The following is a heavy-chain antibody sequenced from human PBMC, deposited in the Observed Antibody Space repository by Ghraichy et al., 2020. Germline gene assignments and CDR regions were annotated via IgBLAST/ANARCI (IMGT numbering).Heavy chain of an antibody. V-gene: IGHV4-34*01. D-gene: IGHD6-6*01. CDR2: INHSGST. CDR3: ARTTIAARPFDY. J-gene: IGHJ4*02. Sequence: SETLSLTCAVYGGSFSGYYWSWIRQPPGKGLEWIGEINHSGSTNYNPSLKSRVTISVGTSKNQFSLKLSSVTAADTAVYYCARTTIAARPFDYWGQGTLVTVSS. CDR1: GGSFSGYY.